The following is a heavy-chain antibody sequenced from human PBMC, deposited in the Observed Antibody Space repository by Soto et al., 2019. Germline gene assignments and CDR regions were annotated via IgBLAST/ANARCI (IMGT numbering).Heavy chain of an antibody. CDR3: AKAYCSGGSCHLFDY. CDR2: ISSSGSTI. V-gene: IGHV3-11*01. J-gene: IGHJ4*02. CDR1: GFTFSDYY. Sequence: GGSLRLSCAASGFTFSDYYMSWIRQAPGKGLEWVSYISSSGSTIYYADSVKGRFTISRDNAKNSLYLQMNSLRAEDTAVYYCAKAYCSGGSCHLFDYWGQGTLVTVSS. D-gene: IGHD2-15*01.